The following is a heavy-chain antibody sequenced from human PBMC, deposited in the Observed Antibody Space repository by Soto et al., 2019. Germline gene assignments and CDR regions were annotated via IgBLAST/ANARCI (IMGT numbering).Heavy chain of an antibody. CDR1: GFTFSSFA. V-gene: IGHV3-23*01. CDR2: ISGSGGST. J-gene: IGHJ4*02. Sequence: GGSLRLSCAASGFTFSSFAMSWVRQAPGQGLDWVSAISGSGGSTYSADSVKGRFTISRDNSKNTLYLQMSSLRAEDTAVYYWGGGVSGGKGTPPDSWGQGSRVTVSS. D-gene: IGHD2-15*01. CDR3: GGGVSGGKGTPPDS.